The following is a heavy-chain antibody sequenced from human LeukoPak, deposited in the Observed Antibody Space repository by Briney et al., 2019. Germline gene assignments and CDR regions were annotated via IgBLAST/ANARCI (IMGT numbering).Heavy chain of an antibody. CDR3: ARDHHRRLYDSQARDTFDI. J-gene: IGHJ3*02. CDR2: ISSSSSTM. Sequence: GGSLRLSCAASGFTFSSYEMNWVRQAPGKGLVWVSYISSSSSTMYYADPVKGRFSISRDNAKNSLYLQMNRLRAEDTAVYYCARDHHRRLYDSQARDTFDIWGQGTMVTVSS. D-gene: IGHD3-22*01. CDR1: GFTFSSYE. V-gene: IGHV3-48*03.